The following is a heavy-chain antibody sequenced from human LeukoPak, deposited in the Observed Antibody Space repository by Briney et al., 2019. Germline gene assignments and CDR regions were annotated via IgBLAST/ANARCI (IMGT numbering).Heavy chain of an antibody. V-gene: IGHV3-48*03. J-gene: IGHJ3*02. Sequence: GGSLRLSCTGSGLTLRNYEMSWVRQAPGKGLEWVSHISTDGSTVRLADSVEGRFTVSRDNANNSQFLQMNSLRAEDTAVYFCARDASVSGDKIDIWGQETMVTVSS. CDR1: GLTLRNYE. CDR2: ISTDGSTV. CDR3: ARDASVSGDKIDI. D-gene: IGHD3-9*01.